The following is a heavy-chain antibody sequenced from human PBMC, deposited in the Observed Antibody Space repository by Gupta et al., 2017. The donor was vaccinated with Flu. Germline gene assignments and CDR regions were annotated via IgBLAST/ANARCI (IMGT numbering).Heavy chain of an antibody. D-gene: IGHD3-22*01. CDR3: ARMRDYYDSSGWRYGMDV. CDR1: GFTFRDYY. CDR2: ISSSGSTI. J-gene: IGHJ6*02. V-gene: IGHV3-11*01. Sequence: QVQMVESGGGLVKPGWSLRLSCAASGFTFRDYYMSWIRQAPGKGLEWASYISSSGSTIYYADSVKGRFTISRDNAKNSLYLQMNSLRAEDTAVYYCARMRDYYDSSGWRYGMDVWGQGTTVTVSS.